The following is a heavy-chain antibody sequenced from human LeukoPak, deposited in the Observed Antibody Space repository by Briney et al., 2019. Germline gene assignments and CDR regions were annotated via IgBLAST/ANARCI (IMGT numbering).Heavy chain of an antibody. CDR2: IYYSGST. D-gene: IGHD3-10*01. CDR1: GGSISSYY. V-gene: IGHV4-59*01. CDR3: ARGYYYGSGSWDYYYYYGMDV. J-gene: IGHJ6*02. Sequence: SETLSLTCTVSGGSISSYYWSWIRQPPGKGLEWIGYIYYSGSTNYNPSLKSRVTISVDTSKNQFSLKLSSVTAADTAVYYCARGYYYGSGSWDYYYYYGMDVWSQGTTVTVSS.